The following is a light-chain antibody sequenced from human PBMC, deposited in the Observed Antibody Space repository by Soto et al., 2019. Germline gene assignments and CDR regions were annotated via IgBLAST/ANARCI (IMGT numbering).Light chain of an antibody. CDR3: QQRSKWPLT. J-gene: IGKJ4*01. CDR2: DAS. V-gene: IGKV3-11*01. Sequence: EIVMTQSPATLSLSPGERATLSCRASQSVGSYLAWYQQKPGQAPRLLIYDASNRATGIPARFSGSGSETDFTLTISSLEPEDFAVYYCQQRSKWPLTFGGGTKVDIK. CDR1: QSVGSY.